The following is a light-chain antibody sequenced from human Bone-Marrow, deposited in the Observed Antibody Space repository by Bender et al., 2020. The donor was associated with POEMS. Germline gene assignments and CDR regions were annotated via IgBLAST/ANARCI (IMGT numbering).Light chain of an antibody. V-gene: IGLV2-23*01. CDR1: SSGVGSYNL. J-gene: IGLJ1*01. CDR3: CSYSASTIIYV. Sequence: QSALTQPASVSGSPGQSITISCTGTSSGVGSYNLVSWYQQHPGKAPKLMIYEANKRPSGVSHRFSGSKSGNTASLTISGLLPEDEADYYCCSYSASTIIYVFGTGTRVSVV. CDR2: EAN.